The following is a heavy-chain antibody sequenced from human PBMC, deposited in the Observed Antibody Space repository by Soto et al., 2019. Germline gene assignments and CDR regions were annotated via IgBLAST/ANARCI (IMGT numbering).Heavy chain of an antibody. CDR3: AKGGSSSWSPVDY. V-gene: IGHV3-30*18. J-gene: IGHJ4*02. D-gene: IGHD6-13*01. Sequence: QVQLVESGGGVVQPGRSLRLSCAASGFTFSNYYMHWVRQAPGKGLEWVAVISYDGSNEYYADSVKGRFTISRHHSETTLYLQLNSLTAEDTAVYYCAKGGSSSWSPVDYWGQGTLVTVSS. CDR1: GFTFSNYY. CDR2: ISYDGSNE.